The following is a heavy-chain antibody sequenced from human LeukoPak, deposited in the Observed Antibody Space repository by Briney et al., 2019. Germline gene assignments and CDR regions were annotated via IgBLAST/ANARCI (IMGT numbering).Heavy chain of an antibody. V-gene: IGHV3-43*02. Sequence: GGSLRLSCAASGFTFYDYAMHWGRQAPGKGLEWVSLISGDGGSTYYADSVKGRFTISRDNSKNSLYLQMNSLGTEDTALYYCATSDFAAHFDYWGQGTLVTVSS. J-gene: IGHJ4*02. D-gene: IGHD2/OR15-2a*01. CDR3: ATSDFAAHFDY. CDR2: ISGDGGST. CDR1: GFTFYDYA.